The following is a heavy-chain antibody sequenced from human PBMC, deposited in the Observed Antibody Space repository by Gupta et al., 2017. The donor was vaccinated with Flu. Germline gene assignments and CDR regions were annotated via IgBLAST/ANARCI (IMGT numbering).Heavy chain of an antibody. CDR1: GFTFSSYG. D-gene: IGHD4-17*01. V-gene: IGHV3-33*01. CDR3: ARRDLYGDYGWFDP. Sequence: QVQLVESGGGVVQPGRSLRLSCAASGFTFSSYGMHWVRQAPGKGLEWVAVIWYDGSNKYYADSVKGRFTISRDNSKNTLYLQMNSLRAEDTAVYYCARRDLYGDYGWFDPWGQGTLVTVSS. CDR2: IWYDGSNK. J-gene: IGHJ5*02.